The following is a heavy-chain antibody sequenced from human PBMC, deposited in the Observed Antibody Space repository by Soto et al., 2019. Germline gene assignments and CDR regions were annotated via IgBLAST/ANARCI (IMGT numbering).Heavy chain of an antibody. D-gene: IGHD3-22*01. Sequence: PGGSLRLSCAASGFTFSSYGMHWVRQAPGKGLEWVAVISYDGSNKYYADSVKGRFTISRDNSKNTLYLQMNSLRAEDTAVYYCAKVLSGYYFDYWGQGTLVTVSS. CDR3: AKVLSGYYFDY. CDR2: ISYDGSNK. J-gene: IGHJ4*02. CDR1: GFTFSSYG. V-gene: IGHV3-30*18.